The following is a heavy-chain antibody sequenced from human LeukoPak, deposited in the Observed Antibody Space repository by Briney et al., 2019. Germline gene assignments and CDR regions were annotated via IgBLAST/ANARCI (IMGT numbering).Heavy chain of an antibody. CDR3: ARGLGYCTNGVCLYYYGMDV. CDR1: GGSFSGYY. V-gene: IGHV4-34*01. J-gene: IGHJ6*02. D-gene: IGHD2-8*01. CDR2: NNHSGST. Sequence: SETLSLTCAVYGGSFSGYYWSWIRQPPGKGLEWIGENNHSGSTNYNPSLKSRVTISVDTSKNQFSLKLSSVTAADTAVYYCARGLGYCTNGVCLYYYGMDVWGQGTTVTVSS.